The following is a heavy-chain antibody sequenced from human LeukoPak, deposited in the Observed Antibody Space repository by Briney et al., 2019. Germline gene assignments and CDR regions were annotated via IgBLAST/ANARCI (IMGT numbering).Heavy chain of an antibody. CDR1: GGTFSSYA. V-gene: IGHV1-69*13. J-gene: IGHJ3*02. CDR2: IIPIFGTA. Sequence: SVKVSCKASGGTFSSYAISWVRQAPGQGLEWMGGIIPIFGTANYAQKFQGRVTITADESTSTAYMELSSLRSEDTAVYYCATVVGGSSPGAFDIWGQGTMVTVSS. CDR3: ATVVGGSSPGAFDI. D-gene: IGHD1-26*01.